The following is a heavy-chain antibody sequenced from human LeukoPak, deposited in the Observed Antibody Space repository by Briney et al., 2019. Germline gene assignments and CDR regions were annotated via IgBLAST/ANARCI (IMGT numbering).Heavy chain of an antibody. J-gene: IGHJ4*02. D-gene: IGHD2-15*01. Sequence: SETLSLTCTVSGGSISSYYWSWIRQPAGKGLEWIGRIYTSGSTNYNPSLKSRVTMSVDTSKNQFSLKLSSVTAADTAVYYCARASWGGSCSGGSCPHPGGYWGQGTLVTVSS. CDR2: IYTSGST. V-gene: IGHV4-4*07. CDR3: ARASWGGSCSGGSCPHPGGY. CDR1: GGSISSYY.